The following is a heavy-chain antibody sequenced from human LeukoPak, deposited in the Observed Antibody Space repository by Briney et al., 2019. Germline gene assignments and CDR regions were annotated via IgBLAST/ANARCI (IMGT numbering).Heavy chain of an antibody. CDR3: ARDREGSGSYYLDYYYYYGMDV. D-gene: IGHD3-10*01. CDR2: ISSSSSTI. J-gene: IGHJ6*02. CDR1: GFTFSSYS. Sequence: GRSLRLSCAASGFTFSSYSMNWVRQAPGKGLEWVSYISSSSSTIYYADSVKGRFTISRDNAKNSLYLQMNSLRDEDTAVYYCARDREGSGSYYLDYYYYYGMDVWGQGTTVTVSS. V-gene: IGHV3-48*02.